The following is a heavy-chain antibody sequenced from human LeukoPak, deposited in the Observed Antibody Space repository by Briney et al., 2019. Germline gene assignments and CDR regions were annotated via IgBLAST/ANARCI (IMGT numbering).Heavy chain of an antibody. CDR1: GGSISTYY. Sequence: SETLSLTCTVSGGSISTYYWSWIRQPPGKGLEWIGYIYSSGSTNYNPSLRSRVTISVDTSKNQFSLKLSSVTAADTAVYYCARRGITGTWHYFDYWGQGTLVTLSS. V-gene: IGHV4-59*01. CDR3: ARRGITGTWHYFDY. D-gene: IGHD1/OR15-1a*01. CDR2: IYSSGST. J-gene: IGHJ4*02.